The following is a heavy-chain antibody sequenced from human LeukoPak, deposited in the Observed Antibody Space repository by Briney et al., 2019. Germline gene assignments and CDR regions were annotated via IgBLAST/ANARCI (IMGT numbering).Heavy chain of an antibody. CDR2: TSYDGRNQ. J-gene: IGHJ4*02. D-gene: IGHD5-24*01. V-gene: IGHV3-30*04. CDR3: AKADGYNSGGFDY. Sequence: GGSLRLSCAASGFSFSLYAMHWVRQAPGKGLEWVAVTSYDGRNQFYADSVKGRFTISRDSSKNTLYLQMNSLRAEDTAVYYCAKADGYNSGGFDYWGQGTLVTVSS. CDR1: GFSFSLYA.